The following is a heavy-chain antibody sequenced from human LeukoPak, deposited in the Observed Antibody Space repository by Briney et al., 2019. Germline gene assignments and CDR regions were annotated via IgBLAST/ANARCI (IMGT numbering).Heavy chain of an antibody. CDR1: GFTFSNAW. CDR3: TKTYYYGSGSLDY. V-gene: IGHV3-15*01. CDR2: IKIKTDGGTT. Sequence: GGSLRLSCAASGFTFSNAWMSWVRQAPGKGLEWVGRIKIKTDGGTTDYAAPVRGRFTISRDDSKNTLYLQMNSLKTEDTAIYYCTKTYYYGSGSLDYWGQGTLVAVSS. J-gene: IGHJ4*02. D-gene: IGHD3-10*01.